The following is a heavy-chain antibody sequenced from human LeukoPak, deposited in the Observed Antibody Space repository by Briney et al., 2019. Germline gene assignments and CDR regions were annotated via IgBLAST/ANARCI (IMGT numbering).Heavy chain of an antibody. CDR3: AKYPKSTGSYYDSSGYFDY. Sequence: GGSLRLSCAASGFSFRNSWMSWVRQAPGKGLEWVSAISGSGGSTYYADFVKGRFTISRDNSKNTLYLQMNSLRAEDTAVYYCAKYPKSTGSYYDSSGYFDYWGQGTLVTVSS. D-gene: IGHD3-22*01. CDR1: GFSFRNSW. V-gene: IGHV3-23*01. J-gene: IGHJ4*02. CDR2: ISGSGGST.